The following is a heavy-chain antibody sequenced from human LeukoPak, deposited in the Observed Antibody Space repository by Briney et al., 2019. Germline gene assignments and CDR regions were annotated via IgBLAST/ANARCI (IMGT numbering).Heavy chain of an antibody. CDR2: IYYSGST. Sequence: LRLSCAASGFTFSSYSMNWIRQHPGKGLEWIGYIYYSGSTYYNPSLKSRVTISVDTSKNQFSLKLSSVTAADTAVYYCARARRVPAAISYYFDYWGQGTLVTVSS. V-gene: IGHV4-31*02. CDR1: GFTFSSYS. D-gene: IGHD2-2*01. J-gene: IGHJ4*02. CDR3: ARARRVPAAISYYFDY.